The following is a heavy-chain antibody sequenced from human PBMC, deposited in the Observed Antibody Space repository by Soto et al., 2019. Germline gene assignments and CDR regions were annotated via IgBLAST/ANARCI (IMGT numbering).Heavy chain of an antibody. Sequence: QVQLQESGPGLVKPSQTLSLSCTVSGDSMSRGDYYWSWIRQPPGKGLEWIGFIYHTGRTYYSPSLKGRVDISVDTSKNQFSLKLSSVTAADTAVYYCARDPLYDYGDLSHVFDMWGQGTMGTVSS. J-gene: IGHJ3*02. CDR1: GDSMSRGDYY. CDR2: IYHTGRT. V-gene: IGHV4-30-4*01. CDR3: ARDPLYDYGDLSHVFDM. D-gene: IGHD4-17*01.